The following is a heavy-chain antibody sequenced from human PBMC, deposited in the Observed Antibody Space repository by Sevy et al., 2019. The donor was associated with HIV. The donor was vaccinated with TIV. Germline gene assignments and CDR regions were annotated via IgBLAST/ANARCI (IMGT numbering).Heavy chain of an antibody. J-gene: IGHJ2*01. Sequence: GGSLRLSCAASGFTFSSYWMHCVRQAPGKGLVWVSRINSDGSSTSYADSVKGRFTISRDNAKNTLYLQMNSLRAEATSVYYCARDSSGDLRAYWYFDLWGRGTLVTVSS. CDR2: INSDGSST. CDR3: ARDSSGDLRAYWYFDL. CDR1: GFTFSSYW. V-gene: IGHV3-74*01. D-gene: IGHD3-22*01.